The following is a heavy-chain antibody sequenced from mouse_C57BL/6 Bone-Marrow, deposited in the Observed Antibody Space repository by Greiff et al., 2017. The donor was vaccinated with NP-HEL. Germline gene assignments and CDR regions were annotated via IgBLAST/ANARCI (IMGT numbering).Heavy chain of an antibody. D-gene: IGHD4-1*01. V-gene: IGHV1-69*01. CDR2: IDPSDSYT. CDR1: GYTFTSYW. Sequence: QVQLQQPGAELVMPGASVKLSCKASGYTFTSYWMHWVKQRPGQGLEWIGEIDPSDSYTNSNQKFKGKSTLTVDKSSSTAYMQLSSLTSEDSAVYDCASELGQGDYGGQGTTLTVSS. J-gene: IGHJ2*01. CDR3: ASELGQGDY.